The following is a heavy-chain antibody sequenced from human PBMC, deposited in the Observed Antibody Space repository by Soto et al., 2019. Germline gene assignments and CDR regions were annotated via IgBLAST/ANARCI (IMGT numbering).Heavy chain of an antibody. J-gene: IGHJ4*02. CDR2: IYYSGST. CDR3: ARFPRGYSYGHFDY. CDR1: GGSISSYY. V-gene: IGHV4-59*01. Sequence: QVQLQESGPGLVKPSETLSLTCTVSGGSISSYYWSWIRHPPGKGLEWIGYIYYSGSTNYNPSLKSRVTISVDTSMNQFSLKLSSVTAADTAVYYCARFPRGYSYGHFDYWGQGTLVTVSS. D-gene: IGHD5-18*01.